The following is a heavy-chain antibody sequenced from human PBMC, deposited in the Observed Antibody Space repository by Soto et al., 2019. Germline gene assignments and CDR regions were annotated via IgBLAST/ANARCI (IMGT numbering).Heavy chain of an antibody. J-gene: IGHJ5*02. CDR3: ARRTSDCSGGSCYPFDP. D-gene: IGHD2-15*01. V-gene: IGHV1-69*02. CDR1: GGTFSSYT. CDR2: IIPILGIA. Sequence: QVQLVQSGAEVKKPGSSVKVSCKASGGTFSSYTISWARQAPGQGLEWMGRIIPILGIANYAQKFQGRVTITADKSTSTAYMELSSLRSEDTAVYYCARRTSDCSGGSCYPFDPWGQGTLVTVSS.